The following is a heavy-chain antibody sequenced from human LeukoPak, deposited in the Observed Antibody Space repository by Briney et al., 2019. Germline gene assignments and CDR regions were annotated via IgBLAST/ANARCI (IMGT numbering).Heavy chain of an antibody. CDR3: AREGYSSSWYAYGMDV. CDR2: IYYSGYT. D-gene: IGHD6-13*01. Sequence: SETLSLTCTVSGGSISSYYWSWIRQPPGKGLEWIGYIYYSGYTNYNPSLKSRVTISVDTSENQFSLKLSSVTAADTAVYYCAREGYSSSWYAYGMDVWGKGTTVTVSS. V-gene: IGHV4-59*01. J-gene: IGHJ6*04. CDR1: GGSISSYY.